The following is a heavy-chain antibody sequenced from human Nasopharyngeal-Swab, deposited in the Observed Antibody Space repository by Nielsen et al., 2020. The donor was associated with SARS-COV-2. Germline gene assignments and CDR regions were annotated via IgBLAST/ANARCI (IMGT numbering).Heavy chain of an antibody. CDR1: GFTVSSNY. Sequence: GESLKISCAASGFTVSSNYMSWVRQAPGKGLEWVSVIYSGGSTYYADSVKGRFTISRDNSKNTLYLQMNSLRPEDTAVYYCARESGVNCGGDCYGAFDIWGQGTMVTVSS. J-gene: IGHJ3*02. CDR2: IYSGGST. CDR3: ARESGVNCGGDCYGAFDI. D-gene: IGHD2-21*02. V-gene: IGHV3-66*01.